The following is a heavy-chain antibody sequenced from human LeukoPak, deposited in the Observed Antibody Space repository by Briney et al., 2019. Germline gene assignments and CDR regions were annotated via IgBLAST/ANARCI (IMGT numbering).Heavy chain of an antibody. CDR1: GFTFSSYS. D-gene: IGHD2-15*01. CDR2: ISSSSSTI. J-gene: IGHJ6*02. Sequence: PGRSLRPSCAASGFTFSSYSMNWVRQAPGKGLEWVSYISSSSSTIYYADSVKGRFTISRDNAKNSLYLQMNSLRDEDKAVYYCARDIVVVVAATPYYYYGMDVWGQGTTVTVSS. CDR3: ARDIVVVVAATPYYYYGMDV. V-gene: IGHV3-48*02.